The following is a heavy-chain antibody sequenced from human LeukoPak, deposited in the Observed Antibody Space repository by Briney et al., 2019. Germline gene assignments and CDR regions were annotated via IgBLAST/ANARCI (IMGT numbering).Heavy chain of an antibody. CDR2: IYYSGST. J-gene: IGHJ4*02. Sequence: KTSETLSLTCTVSGGSISSDYWSWIRQPPGKGLEWIGYIYYSGSTNYNPSLKSRVTISVDTSKNQFSLKLSSVTAADTAVYYCARSSSFRGVPFDYWGQGTLVTVSS. D-gene: IGHD3-10*01. CDR1: GGSISSDY. CDR3: ARSSSFRGVPFDY. V-gene: IGHV4-59*01.